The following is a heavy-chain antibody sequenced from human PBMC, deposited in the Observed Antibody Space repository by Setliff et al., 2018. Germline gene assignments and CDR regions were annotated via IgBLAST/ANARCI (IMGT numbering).Heavy chain of an antibody. CDR2: IKQDGSEK. Sequence: PGGSLRLSCAASGFTFSSYWMSWVRQAPGKGLEWVANIKQDGSEKYYVNSVKGRFTISRDDAKNSLYLQMNSLRAEDTAVYYCARDKTIFLSRYYMDVWGKGTTVTVSS. CDR1: GFTFSSYW. J-gene: IGHJ6*03. V-gene: IGHV3-7*01. D-gene: IGHD3-3*01. CDR3: ARDKTIFLSRYYMDV.